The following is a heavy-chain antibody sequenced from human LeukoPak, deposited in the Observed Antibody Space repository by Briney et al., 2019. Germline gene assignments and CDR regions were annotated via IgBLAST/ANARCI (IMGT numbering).Heavy chain of an antibody. CDR3: ARARGSYLGYFDY. Sequence: PGGSLRLSCVASGFTFSSYAMSWVRQAPGTGLEWVSYISSSSSTIYYADSVKGRFTISRDNAKNSLYLQMNSLRAEDTAVYYCARARGSYLGYFDYWGQGALVTVSS. D-gene: IGHD1-26*01. J-gene: IGHJ4*02. V-gene: IGHV3-48*01. CDR2: ISSSSSTI. CDR1: GFTFSSYA.